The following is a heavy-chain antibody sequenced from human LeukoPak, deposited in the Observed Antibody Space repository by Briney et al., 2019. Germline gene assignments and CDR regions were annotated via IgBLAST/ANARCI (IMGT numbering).Heavy chain of an antibody. Sequence: GGSLRLSCAASGFTFSSYWMSWVRQAPGKGPEWVANIKQDGSEKYYVDSVKGRFTISRDNAKNSLYLQMNSLRAEDTAVYYCARVTMVRGAPSHMDVWGQGTTVTVSS. V-gene: IGHV3-7*01. D-gene: IGHD3-10*01. CDR2: IKQDGSEK. J-gene: IGHJ6*02. CDR3: ARVTMVRGAPSHMDV. CDR1: GFTFSSYW.